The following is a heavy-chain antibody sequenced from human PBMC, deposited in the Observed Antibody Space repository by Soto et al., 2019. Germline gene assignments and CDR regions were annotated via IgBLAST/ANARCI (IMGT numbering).Heavy chain of an antibody. Sequence: GGSLRLSCAASGFTFSSYWMHWVRQAPGKGLVKVSRINSDGSSTSYADSVKGRFTISRDNAKNTLYLQMNSLRAEDTVVYYCAREVAVDTETPFYYYYGMDVWGQGTTVTVSS. D-gene: IGHD5-18*01. V-gene: IGHV3-74*01. CDR1: GFTFSSYW. CDR3: AREVAVDTETPFYYYYGMDV. CDR2: INSDGSST. J-gene: IGHJ6*02.